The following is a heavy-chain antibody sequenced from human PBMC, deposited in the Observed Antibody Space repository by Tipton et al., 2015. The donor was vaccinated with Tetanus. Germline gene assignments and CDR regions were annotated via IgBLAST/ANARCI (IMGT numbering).Heavy chain of an antibody. D-gene: IGHD3-10*01. J-gene: IGHJ4*02. Sequence: TLSLTCTVSGGSISSYYWSWIRQPPGKGLEWIGYIYYSGSTNYNPSLKSRVTISVDTSKNQFSLKLSSVTAADTAVYYCARGSGSYYGDFDSWGQGTLVTVSS. CDR3: ARGSGSYYGDFDS. V-gene: IGHV4-59*01. CDR1: GGSISSYY. CDR2: IYYSGST.